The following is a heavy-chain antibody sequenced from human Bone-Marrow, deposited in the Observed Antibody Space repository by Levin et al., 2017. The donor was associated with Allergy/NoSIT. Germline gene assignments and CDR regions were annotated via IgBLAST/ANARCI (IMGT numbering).Heavy chain of an antibody. D-gene: IGHD5-18*01. CDR2: IDWDDDK. CDR1: GFSLTTSAMC. J-gene: IGHJ4*02. V-gene: IGHV2-70*11. Sequence: GSGPTLVKPTQTLTLTCTFSGFSLTTSAMCVSWIRQPPGKALEWLARIDWDDDKYYSTSLKTRLSISKDTSKNQVVLTMTNMDTVDTATYYCARSSPGGFSYGHHFDYWGQGTLVAVSS. CDR3: ARSSPGGFSYGHHFDY.